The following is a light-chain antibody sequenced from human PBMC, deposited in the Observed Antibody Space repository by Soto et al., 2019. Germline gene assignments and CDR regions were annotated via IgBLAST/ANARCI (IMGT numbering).Light chain of an antibody. CDR1: SSDVGTYNL. Sequence: QSALTQPASVSGSPGQSIIISCTGTSSDVGTYNLVSWFQHHPGKAPKLMIYEGSKRPSGVSNRFSGSKSGNTASLTISGLQAEDEADYYCCSYAGSGAWVFGGGTQLTVL. CDR2: EGS. V-gene: IGLV2-23*01. CDR3: CSYAGSGAWV. J-gene: IGLJ3*02.